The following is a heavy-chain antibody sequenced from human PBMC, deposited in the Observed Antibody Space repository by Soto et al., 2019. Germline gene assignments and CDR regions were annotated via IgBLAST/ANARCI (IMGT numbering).Heavy chain of an antibody. CDR3: AKGGGGSYLYFDY. V-gene: IGHV3-30*18. D-gene: IGHD1-26*01. Sequence: GGALRLSCAASGFTFSNYGMHWVRQAPGKGLVWVALMSYDGSKKYYADSVKGRFTISRDKSKNTLYLQMNSLRAEDTAVYYCAKGGGGSYLYFDYWGQGTLVTVSS. CDR2: MSYDGSKK. CDR1: GFTFSNYG. J-gene: IGHJ4*02.